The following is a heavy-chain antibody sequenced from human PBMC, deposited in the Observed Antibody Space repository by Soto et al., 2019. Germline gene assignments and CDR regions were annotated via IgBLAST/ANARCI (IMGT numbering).Heavy chain of an antibody. CDR3: ATSRISIAVAGETEYYFDY. CDR1: GYTFTSYG. V-gene: IGHV1-18*01. Sequence: SVKVSYKASGYTFTSYGISWVRQAPVQGLEWMGWISAYNGNTNYAQKLQGRVTMTTDTSISTAYMELSRLRSDDTAVYYCATSRISIAVAGETEYYFDYWGQGNRVTVSS. D-gene: IGHD6-19*01. J-gene: IGHJ4*02. CDR2: ISAYNGNT.